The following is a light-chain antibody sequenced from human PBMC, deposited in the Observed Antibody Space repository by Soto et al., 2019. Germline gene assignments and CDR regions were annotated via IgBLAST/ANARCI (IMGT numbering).Light chain of an antibody. CDR1: QSVSSN. CDR3: QPYNNWPTLT. V-gene: IGKV3-15*01. Sequence: EIVLTQSPATLSVSPGEIATLSCRASQSVSSNLAWYQQKPGQAPMLLIYGASTRATGIPARFSGSGSVTEFTLTISSLQSEACAVSYGQPYNNWPTLTCGGGTKVEIK. CDR2: GAS. J-gene: IGKJ4*01.